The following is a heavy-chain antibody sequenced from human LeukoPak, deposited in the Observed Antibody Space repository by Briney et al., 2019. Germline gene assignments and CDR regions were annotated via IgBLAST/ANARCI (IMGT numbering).Heavy chain of an antibody. CDR2: ISSSSSYI. Sequence: KPGGSLRLSCAASGFTFSSYSMNWVRQAPGKGLEWVSSISSSSSYIYYADSMKGRFTISRDNAKNSLYLQMNSLRAEDTAVYYCARDITMIVVAPDAFDIWGQGTMVTVSS. CDR3: ARDITMIVVAPDAFDI. J-gene: IGHJ3*02. CDR1: GFTFSSYS. V-gene: IGHV3-21*01. D-gene: IGHD3-22*01.